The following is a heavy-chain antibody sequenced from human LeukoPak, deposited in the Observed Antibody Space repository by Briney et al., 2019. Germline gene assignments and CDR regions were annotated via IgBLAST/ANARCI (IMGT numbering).Heavy chain of an antibody. CDR3: ARDVTPYYYGSGSSRGDGMDV. J-gene: IGHJ6*02. Sequence: GGSLRLSCAASGFTFSSYGMHWVRQAPGKGLEWVANIKQDGSEKYYVDSVKGRFTISRDNAKSSLYLQMNSLRAEDTAVYYCARDVTPYYYGSGSSRGDGMDVWGQGTTVTVSS. V-gene: IGHV3-7*01. CDR2: IKQDGSEK. D-gene: IGHD3-10*01. CDR1: GFTFSSYG.